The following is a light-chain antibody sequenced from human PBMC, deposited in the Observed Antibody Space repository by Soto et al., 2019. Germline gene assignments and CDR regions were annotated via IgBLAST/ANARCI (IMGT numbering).Light chain of an antibody. CDR2: RAS. J-gene: IGKJ5*01. V-gene: IGKV1-5*03. CDR1: QNINTW. CDR3: QQRSNWPPVIT. Sequence: IQMTQSPSTLSASVGDRVTITCRASQNINTWLAWYQQKPGKAPRLLIYRASSLENGVPSRFGGRGSGTQFIFTISSLEPEDFAVYYCQQRSNWPPVITFGQGTRLEIK.